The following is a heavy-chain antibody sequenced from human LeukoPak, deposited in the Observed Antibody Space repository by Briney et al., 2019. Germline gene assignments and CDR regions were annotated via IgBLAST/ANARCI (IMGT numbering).Heavy chain of an antibody. Sequence: GGSLRLSCAASGFTFSSYAMSWVRQAPGKGLEWVSAISGSGGSTYYADSVKGRFTISRDNSKNTLYLQMNSLRAADTAVYYCARDRVTSPAAFKYYFDYWGQGTLVTVSS. V-gene: IGHV3-23*01. CDR2: ISGSGGST. D-gene: IGHD5-18*01. CDR3: ARDRVTSPAAFKYYFDY. J-gene: IGHJ4*02. CDR1: GFTFSSYA.